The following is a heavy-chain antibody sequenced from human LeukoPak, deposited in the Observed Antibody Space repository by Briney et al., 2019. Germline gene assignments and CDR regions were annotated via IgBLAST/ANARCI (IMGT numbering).Heavy chain of an antibody. CDR2: IYYSGST. CDR3: ARENYGSGYGMDV. CDR1: GGSISSYY. J-gene: IGHJ6*02. V-gene: IGHV4-59*01. D-gene: IGHD3-10*01. Sequence: SETLSLTCTVSGGSISSYYWSWIRQPPGKGLEWIGYIYYSGSTNYNPSLKSRVTISVDTSKNQFSLKLSSVTAAYTAVYYCARENYGSGYGMDVWGQGTTVTVSS.